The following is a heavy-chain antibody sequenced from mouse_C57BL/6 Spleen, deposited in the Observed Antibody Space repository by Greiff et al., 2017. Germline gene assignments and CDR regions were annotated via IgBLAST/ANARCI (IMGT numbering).Heavy chain of an antibody. CDR2: IYPGSGST. CDR1: GYTFTSYW. J-gene: IGHJ4*01. V-gene: IGHV1-55*01. CDR3: AQSRRYAMDY. D-gene: IGHD1-1*01. Sequence: QVQLQQPGAELVKPGASVKMSCKASGYTFTSYWITWVKQRPGQGLEWIGDIYPGSGSTNYNEKFKGKATLTVDKSSSTAYMQLSSLTSEDSAVYYCAQSRRYAMDYWGQGTSVTVSS.